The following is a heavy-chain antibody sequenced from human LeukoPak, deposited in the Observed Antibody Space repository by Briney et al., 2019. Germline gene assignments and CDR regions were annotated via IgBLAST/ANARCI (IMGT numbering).Heavy chain of an antibody. CDR3: ARDSSGPFDY. Sequence: GRSLRLSCAASGFTVSSNYMNWVRQAPGKGLEWVSVIYSGGSTYYADSVKGRFTISRDNSKNTLYLQMNSLGAEDTAVYYCARDSSGPFDYWGQGTLVTVSS. CDR1: GFTVSSNY. V-gene: IGHV3-66*01. D-gene: IGHD3-22*01. CDR2: IYSGGST. J-gene: IGHJ4*02.